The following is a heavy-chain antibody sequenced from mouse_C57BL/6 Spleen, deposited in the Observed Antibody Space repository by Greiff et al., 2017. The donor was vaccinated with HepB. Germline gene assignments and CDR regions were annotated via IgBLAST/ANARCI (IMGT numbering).Heavy chain of an antibody. V-gene: IGHV1-54*01. Sequence: QVQLQQSGAELVRPGTSVKVSCKASGYAFTNYLIEWVKRRPGQGLEWIGVINPGSGGTNYNEKFKGKATLTADKSSSTAYMQLSSLTSEDSAVYFCAREVITTGGGAMDYWGQGTSVTVSS. J-gene: IGHJ4*01. CDR3: AREVITTGGGAMDY. CDR2: INPGSGGT. D-gene: IGHD1-1*01. CDR1: GYAFTNYL.